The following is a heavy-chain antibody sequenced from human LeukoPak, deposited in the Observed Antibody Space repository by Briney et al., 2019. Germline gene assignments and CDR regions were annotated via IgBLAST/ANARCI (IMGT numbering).Heavy chain of an antibody. D-gene: IGHD3-10*01. CDR2: IYPGDSDT. J-gene: IGHJ3*02. V-gene: IGHV5-51*01. Sequence: GESLKISCKGSGYSFISNWIGWVRQMPGKGLEWMGIIYPGDSDTRSSPSFQGQVTISADKSISTAYLQWSSLRASDTAMYHCAKFHYYYGSGIFDAFDIWGQGTMVTVSS. CDR3: AKFHYYYGSGIFDAFDI. CDR1: GYSFISNW.